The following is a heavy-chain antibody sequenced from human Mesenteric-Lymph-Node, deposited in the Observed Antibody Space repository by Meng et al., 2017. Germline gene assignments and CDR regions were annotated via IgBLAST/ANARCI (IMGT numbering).Heavy chain of an antibody. J-gene: IGHJ4*02. Sequence: QVQLLQSGVEVKKPGSSLKVSCEASGGTFSSIVINWVRQAPAQGLEWMGGIIPILGITNYAQQFQGRVTITADKSTSTVHMEMSRLTSDDTAVYYCARQKRSASYFFDYWGQETLVTVSS. D-gene: IGHD3-3*01. V-gene: IGHV1-69*10. CDR1: GGTFSSIV. CDR3: ARQKRSASYFFDY. CDR2: IIPILGIT.